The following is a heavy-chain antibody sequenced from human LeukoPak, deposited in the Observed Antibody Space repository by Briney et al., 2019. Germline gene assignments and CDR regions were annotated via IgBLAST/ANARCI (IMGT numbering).Heavy chain of an antibody. CDR3: VGQSFDY. CDR2: ISSSGSYI. J-gene: IGHJ4*02. Sequence: GGSLRLSCAASGFTFSSYGMNWVRQGAGKGLEWVSSISSSGSYIYYADSVKGRFTISRDNAKNTLYLQMNSLRAEDTAVYYCVGQSFDYWGQGTLVTVSS. CDR1: GFTFSSYG. V-gene: IGHV3-21*01.